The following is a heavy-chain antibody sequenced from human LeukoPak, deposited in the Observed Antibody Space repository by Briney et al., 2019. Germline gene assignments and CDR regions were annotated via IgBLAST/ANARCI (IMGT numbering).Heavy chain of an antibody. V-gene: IGHV4-34*01. D-gene: IGHD6-6*01. CDR1: GGSLSGYY. Sequence: PSETLSLTCAVYGGSLSGYYWSWIRQPPGKGLEWIGEINHSGSTNYNPSLKSRVTISVDTSKNQFSLKLSSVTAADTAVYYCARRPIAARLSRSYYYMDVWGKGTTVTVSS. CDR3: ARRPIAARLSRSYYYMDV. J-gene: IGHJ6*03. CDR2: INHSGST.